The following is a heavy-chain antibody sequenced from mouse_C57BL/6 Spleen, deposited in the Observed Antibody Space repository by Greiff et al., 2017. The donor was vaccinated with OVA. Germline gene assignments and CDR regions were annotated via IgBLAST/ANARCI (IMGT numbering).Heavy chain of an antibody. CDR1: GYAFSSYW. D-gene: IGHD3-2*02. V-gene: IGHV1-80*01. J-gene: IGHJ4*01. CDR3: ARRETAQATNAMCY. CDR2: IYPGDGDT. Sequence: QVQLQQSGAELVKPGASVKISCKASGYAFSSYWMNWVKQRPGKGLEWIGQIYPGDGDTNYNGKFKGKATLTADKSSSTAYMQLSSLTSEYSAVYYCARRETAQATNAMCYWGQGTSVTVSS.